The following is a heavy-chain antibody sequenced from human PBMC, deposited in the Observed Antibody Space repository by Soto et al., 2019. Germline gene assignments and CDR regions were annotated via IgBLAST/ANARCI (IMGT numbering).Heavy chain of an antibody. V-gene: IGHV1-69*02. CDR3: AYSGYDSSYFDY. CDR2: IIPILSIA. J-gene: IGHJ4*02. CDR1: GGTFSSYT. D-gene: IGHD5-12*01. Sequence: QVQLVQSGAEVKKPGSSVKVSCKASGGTFSSYTISWVRQAPGQGLEWMGRIIPILSIANYAQKFQGRVTITADKSTSTAYMELSSLRSEDTAVYYCAYSGYDSSYFDYWGQGTLVTVSS.